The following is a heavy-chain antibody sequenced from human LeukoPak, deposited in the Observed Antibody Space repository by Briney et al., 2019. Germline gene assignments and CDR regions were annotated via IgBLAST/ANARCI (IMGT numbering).Heavy chain of an antibody. V-gene: IGHV1-18*01. CDR2: ISAYNGNT. J-gene: IGHJ5*02. CDR1: GYTFTSYG. Sequence: ASVKVSCKASGYTFTSYGISWVQQAPGQGLEWMGWISAYNGNTNYAQKLQGRVTMTTDTSTSTAYMELRSLRSDDTAVYYCARDPSNVLLWFGELFLTKENWFDPWGQGTLVTVSS. D-gene: IGHD3-10*01. CDR3: ARDPSNVLLWFGELFLTKENWFDP.